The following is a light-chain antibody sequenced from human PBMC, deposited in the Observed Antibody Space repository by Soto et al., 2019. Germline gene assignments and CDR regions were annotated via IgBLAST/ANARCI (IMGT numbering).Light chain of an antibody. CDR3: SSYTSSSTLI. J-gene: IGLJ2*01. CDR1: SSDVGGYNY. V-gene: IGLV2-14*01. CDR2: EVS. Sequence: QSALTQPASVSGSPVQSITISCSGTSSDVGGYNYVSWYQQHPGKAPKLMMYEVSNRPSGVSNRFSGSKSDNTASLTISGLQAEDEADYYCSSYTSSSTLIFGGGTKLTVL.